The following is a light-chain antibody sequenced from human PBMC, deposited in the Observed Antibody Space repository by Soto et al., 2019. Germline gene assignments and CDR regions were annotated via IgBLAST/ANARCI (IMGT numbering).Light chain of an antibody. CDR3: QQSYLTPYT. CDR2: SAS. V-gene: IGKV1-39*01. Sequence: DIQMTQSPSSLSASVGDRVTITCRASQSINTALNWYQQKQGKAPKLLIDSASSLQSGVPSRFTGSGSVTYFTHTISSLQPDDFPTYCCQQSYLTPYTFGQGTKVES. J-gene: IGKJ2*01. CDR1: QSINTA.